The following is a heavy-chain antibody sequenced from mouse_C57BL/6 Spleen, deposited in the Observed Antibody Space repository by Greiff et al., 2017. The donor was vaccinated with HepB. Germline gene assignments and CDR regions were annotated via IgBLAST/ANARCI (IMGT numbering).Heavy chain of an antibody. Sequence: LQESGAELVRPGASVKLSCKASGYTFTDYYINWVKQRPGQGLEWIARIYPGSGNTYYNEKFKGKATLTAEKSSSTAYMQLSSLTSEDSAVYFCARYYYGSSTYWYFDVWGTGTTVTVSS. J-gene: IGHJ1*03. CDR2: IYPGSGNT. V-gene: IGHV1-76*01. CDR1: GYTFTDYY. CDR3: ARYYYGSSTYWYFDV. D-gene: IGHD1-1*01.